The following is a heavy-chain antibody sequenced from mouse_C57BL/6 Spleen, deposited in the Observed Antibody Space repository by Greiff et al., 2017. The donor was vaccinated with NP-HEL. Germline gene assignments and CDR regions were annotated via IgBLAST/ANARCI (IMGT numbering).Heavy chain of an antibody. CDR3: ARLDYSNSYFDY. CDR2: IDPSDSET. CDR1: GYTFTSYW. D-gene: IGHD2-5*01. Sequence: VQLQQPGAELVRPGSSVKLSCKASGYTFTSYWMHWVKQRPIQGLEWIGNIDPSDSETHYNQKFKDKATLTVDKSSSTAYMQLSSLTSEDSAVYYCARLDYSNSYFDYWGQGTTLTVSS. V-gene: IGHV1-52*01. J-gene: IGHJ2*01.